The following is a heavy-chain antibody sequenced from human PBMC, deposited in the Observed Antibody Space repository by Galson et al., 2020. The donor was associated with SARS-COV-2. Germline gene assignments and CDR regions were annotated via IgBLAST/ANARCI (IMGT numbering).Heavy chain of an antibody. CDR1: GFSLSTSGVG. Sequence: KMSGPTLVKPTQPLTLTCTFSGFSLSTSGVGVGWIRQPPGKALEWLALIYWDDDKRYSPSLKSRLTITKDTSKNQVVLTMTNMDPVDTATYYCAHRRAVFDAFDIWGQGTMVTVSS. CDR2: IYWDDDK. J-gene: IGHJ3*02. CDR3: AHRRAVFDAFDI. V-gene: IGHV2-5*02.